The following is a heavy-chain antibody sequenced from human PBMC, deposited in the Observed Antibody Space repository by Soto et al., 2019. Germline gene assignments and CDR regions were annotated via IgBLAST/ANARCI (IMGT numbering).Heavy chain of an antibody. CDR3: ARGYCSGGNCYSGMDV. J-gene: IGHJ6*02. D-gene: IGHD2-15*01. CDR1: GGTFSTHA. V-gene: IGHV1-69*13. CDR2: IIPISGTT. Sequence: SVKVSCKASGGTFSTHAIIWVRQAPGHGREWMGGIIPISGTTYYTQKFQGRVTITADEPTSTAFMELSSLKSDDTAVFYCARGYCSGGNCYSGMDVWRQGTMVTVSS.